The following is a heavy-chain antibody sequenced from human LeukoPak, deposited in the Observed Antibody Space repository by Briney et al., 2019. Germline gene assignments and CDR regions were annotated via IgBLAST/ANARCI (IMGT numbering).Heavy chain of an antibody. CDR2: ISGSGGST. Sequence: GGSLRLSCAASGFTFSSYAMSWVRQAPGKGVEWVSAISGSGGSTYYADSVKGRFTISRDNSKNTLYLQMNSLRAEDTAVYYCARDPGMATYLDYWGQGTLVTVSS. CDR3: ARDPGMATYLDY. J-gene: IGHJ4*02. D-gene: IGHD5-24*01. V-gene: IGHV3-23*01. CDR1: GFTFSSYA.